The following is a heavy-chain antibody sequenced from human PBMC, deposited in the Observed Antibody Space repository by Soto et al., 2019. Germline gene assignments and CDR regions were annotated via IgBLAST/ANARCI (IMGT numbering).Heavy chain of an antibody. J-gene: IGHJ4*02. CDR3: ARLLSYYYDSSGYYGFDY. D-gene: IGHD3-22*01. CDR1: GGSISSNKW. CDR2: IYHSGST. Sequence: SETLSLTCAVSGGSISSNKWWSWVRQPPGKGLEWIGEIYHSGSTNYNPSLKSRVTISVDKSKNQFSLKLSSVTAADTAVYYCARLLSYYYDSSGYYGFDYWGQGTRVTVSS. V-gene: IGHV4-4*02.